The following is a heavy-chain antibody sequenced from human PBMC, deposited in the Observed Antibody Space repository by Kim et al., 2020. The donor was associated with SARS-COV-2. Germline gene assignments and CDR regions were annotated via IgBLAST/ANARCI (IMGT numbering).Heavy chain of an antibody. Sequence: KHNPSLQCRVTIAVDASKTQFSLKVNFVTAADTAVYYCARGPIPSGHSDYWGQGILVTVSS. CDR3: ARGPIPSGHSDY. D-gene: IGHD3-22*01. J-gene: IGHJ4*02. V-gene: IGHV4-34*01.